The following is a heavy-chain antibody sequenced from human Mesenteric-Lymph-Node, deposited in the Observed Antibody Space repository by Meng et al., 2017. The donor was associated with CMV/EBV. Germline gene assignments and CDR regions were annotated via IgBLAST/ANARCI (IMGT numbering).Heavy chain of an antibody. CDR2: MNPNSGNT. D-gene: IGHD3-10*01. CDR1: GYTFTNYD. Sequence: SCKASGYTFTNYDINWVRQATGQGLEWMEWMNPNSGNTGYAQKFQGRPSLTRDTSISTAYMELSGLTSEDTALYYCVRMEIRGIIVPWGQGTLVTVSS. CDR3: VRMEIRGIIVP. J-gene: IGHJ5*02. V-gene: IGHV1-8*01.